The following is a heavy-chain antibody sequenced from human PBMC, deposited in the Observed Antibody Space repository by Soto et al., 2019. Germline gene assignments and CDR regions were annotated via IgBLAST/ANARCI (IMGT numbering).Heavy chain of an antibody. D-gene: IGHD3-16*02. CDR1: GFTFSSYG. J-gene: IGHJ4*02. CDR2: IWYDGSNK. Sequence: GGSLRLSCAASGFTFSSYGMHWVRQAPGKGLEWVAVIWYDGSNKYYADSVKGRFTISRDNSKNTLYLQMNSLRAEDTAVYYCARGDYVWGSYRDTLDYWGQGTLVTGSS. V-gene: IGHV3-33*01. CDR3: ARGDYVWGSYRDTLDY.